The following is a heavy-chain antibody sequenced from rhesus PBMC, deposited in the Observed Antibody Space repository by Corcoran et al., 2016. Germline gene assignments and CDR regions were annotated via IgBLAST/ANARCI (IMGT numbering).Heavy chain of an antibody. V-gene: IGHV4-127*01. CDR3: ARRSSYWYFDL. D-gene: IGHD4-29*01. CDR2: IGGSSGST. J-gene: IGHJ2*01. CDR1: GYSISSGYG. Sequence: QVQLQESGPGLVKPSETLSLTCAVSGYSISSGYGWSWFRKPPGKGLEWIGYIGGSSGSTNYNPSLKSRVTISKDTSKNQFSLKLSSVTAADTAVYYCARRSSYWYFDLWGPGTPITISS.